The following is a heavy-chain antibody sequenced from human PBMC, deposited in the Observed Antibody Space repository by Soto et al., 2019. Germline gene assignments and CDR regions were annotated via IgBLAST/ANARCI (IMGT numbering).Heavy chain of an antibody. D-gene: IGHD4-17*01. V-gene: IGHV3-23*01. CDR2: ISGSGGNT. CDR1: GFTFSSYG. CDR3: GKGTTTVNNIAEGCNY. Sequence: EVHLLESGGGLVQPGGSLRLSCAASGFTFSSYGMSWVRQAPGKGLEWVSGISGSGGNTYYADSVKGRFTMSRDNSKNTLYLKMNSLSAEDTAFYYCGKGTTTVNNIAEGCNYWGQGTQVTVSS. J-gene: IGHJ4*02.